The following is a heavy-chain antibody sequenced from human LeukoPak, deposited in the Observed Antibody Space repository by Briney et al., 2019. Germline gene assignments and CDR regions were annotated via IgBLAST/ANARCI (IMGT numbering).Heavy chain of an antibody. Sequence: PGGSLRLSCAASGFTFSSYWMSWVRQAPGKGLQWVANIKQDGSEKYYVDSVKGRFTISRDNAKNSLYLQMNSLRAEDTAVYYCARDRPVGSGWYPNWFDAWGQGTLVTVSS. J-gene: IGHJ5*02. D-gene: IGHD6-19*01. V-gene: IGHV3-7*01. CDR1: GFTFSSYW. CDR3: ARDRPVGSGWYPNWFDA. CDR2: IKQDGSEK.